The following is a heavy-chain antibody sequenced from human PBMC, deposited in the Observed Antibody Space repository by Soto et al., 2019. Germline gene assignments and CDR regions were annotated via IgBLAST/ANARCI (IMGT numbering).Heavy chain of an antibody. J-gene: IGHJ4*02. CDR2: IDHSGGT. D-gene: IGHD3-16*01. Sequence: QVQLQQWGTKLSKPSETLSLTCAVYGGSFSGYYWSWIRQPPGKGLEWIGEIDHSGGTNYNPSLKRRVTLSVDTSNSPFSLKLSSVTAADTARYYCARGRLGGAANWGQGTLVIVSS. CDR1: GGSFSGYY. CDR3: ARGRLGGAAN. V-gene: IGHV4-34*01.